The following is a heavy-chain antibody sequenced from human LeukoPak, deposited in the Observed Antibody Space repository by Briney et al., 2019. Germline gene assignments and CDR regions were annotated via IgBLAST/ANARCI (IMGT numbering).Heavy chain of an antibody. CDR3: ARGHTRITMLRGSRSAYYFDY. CDR1: GGSISSSNW. CDR2: INHSVGT. V-gene: IGHV4-4*02. J-gene: IGHJ4*02. D-gene: IGHD3-10*01. Sequence: SETLSLTCAVSGGSISSSNWWSWMRQPPGKGLEWIGEINHSVGTNYNPSLKSRVTMSLDTSKNQFSLKLSSVTAADTAVYYCARGHTRITMLRGSRSAYYFDYWGQGTLVTVSS.